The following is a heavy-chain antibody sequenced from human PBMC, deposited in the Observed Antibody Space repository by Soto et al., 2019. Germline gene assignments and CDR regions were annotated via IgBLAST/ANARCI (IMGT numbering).Heavy chain of an antibody. D-gene: IGHD3-10*01. CDR1: GFAFSSHP. CDR2: ISDGGDLK. CDR3: ARRVIGSSRAFDI. V-gene: IGHV3-23*01. Sequence: GGSLRLSCAASGFAFSSHPMSWVRQAPEKGLEWVAEISDGGDLKYNADYVRGRFTISRDNSRNTLYLQMNSLRAEDTAVYYCARRVIGSSRAFDIWGQGTMVNVSS. J-gene: IGHJ3*02.